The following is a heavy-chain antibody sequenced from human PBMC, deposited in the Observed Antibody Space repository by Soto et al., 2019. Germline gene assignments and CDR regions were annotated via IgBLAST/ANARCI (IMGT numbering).Heavy chain of an antibody. CDR1: GVSIRGHF. D-gene: IGHD1-26*01. Sequence: SETLSLTCTVSGVSIRGHFWSWIRQPPGKGLEWIGYVFHTGETTYSPSLKSRVTISVDTSNNQFSLKVRSVTAADTAVYFCARGGGRFDYWGQGTLVTVSS. CDR2: VFHTGET. J-gene: IGHJ4*02. V-gene: IGHV4-59*11. CDR3: ARGGGRFDY.